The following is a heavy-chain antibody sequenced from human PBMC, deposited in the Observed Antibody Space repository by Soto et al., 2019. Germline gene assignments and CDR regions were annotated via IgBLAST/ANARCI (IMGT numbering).Heavy chain of an antibody. CDR3: ARGIFKVVPAAKAVSRYYYYGMDV. CDR1: GGSFSGYY. CDR2: INHSGST. J-gene: IGHJ6*02. Sequence: SETLSLTCAVYGGSFSGYYWSWIRQPPGKGLEWIGEINHSGSTNYNPSLKSRVTISVDTSKNQFSLKLSSVTAADTAVYYCARGIFKVVPAAKAVSRYYYYGMDVWGQGTTVTVSS. D-gene: IGHD2-2*01. V-gene: IGHV4-34*01.